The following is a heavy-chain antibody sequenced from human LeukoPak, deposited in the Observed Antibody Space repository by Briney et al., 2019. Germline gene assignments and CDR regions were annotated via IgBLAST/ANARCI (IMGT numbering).Heavy chain of an antibody. J-gene: IGHJ4*02. CDR2: IGGSGGDT. Sequence: GGSLRLSCAASGFTFSNYAMNWVRQAPGKGLEWVSVIGGSGGDTYYADSVKGRFTISRDNSKNRLYLRMNSLRAEDTALYYCAKDFVVVPGLVNYFDSWGQGTLVTVSS. D-gene: IGHD2-2*01. CDR3: AKDFVVVPGLVNYFDS. V-gene: IGHV3-23*01. CDR1: GFTFSNYA.